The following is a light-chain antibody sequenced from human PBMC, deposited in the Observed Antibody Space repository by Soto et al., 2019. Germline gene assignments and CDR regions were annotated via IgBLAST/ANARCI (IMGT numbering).Light chain of an antibody. CDR2: LNSDGSH. CDR1: SGHSSYA. CDR3: QTWGTGIYWV. J-gene: IGLJ3*02. V-gene: IGLV4-69*01. Sequence: QPVVTQSPSASASLGASVKLTCTLSSGHSSYAIAWHQQQPEKGPRYLMKLNSDGSHSKGDGIPDRFSGSSSGAERYLTISSLQSEDEADYYCQTWGTGIYWVFGGGTKLTVL.